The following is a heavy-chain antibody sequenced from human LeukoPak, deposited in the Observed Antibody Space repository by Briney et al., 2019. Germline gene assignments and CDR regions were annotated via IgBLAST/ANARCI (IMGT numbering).Heavy chain of an antibody. D-gene: IGHD3-22*01. V-gene: IGHV3-66*01. CDR2: FYINGRT. CDR1: GFTVSSNY. Sequence: GGSLRLSCVASGFTVSSNYMSWVRQAPGRGPEWISVFYINGRTYYADSVKGRFTISRDNSMNMVFLQMTSLRVEDTAIYYCARGSTVTVVAPFDPWGQGTLVTVSS. J-gene: IGHJ5*02. CDR3: ARGSTVTVVAPFDP.